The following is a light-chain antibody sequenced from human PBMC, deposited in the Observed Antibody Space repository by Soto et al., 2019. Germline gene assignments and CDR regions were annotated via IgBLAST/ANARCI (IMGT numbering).Light chain of an antibody. CDR1: QNILYSSNNKNY. J-gene: IGKJ3*01. CDR2: WAS. V-gene: IGKV4-1*01. CDR3: QQYYSTPLT. Sequence: DIVMTQSPDSLAVSLGERATINCKSSQNILYSSNNKNYLAWYQQKPGLPPTLLIYWASTRESGVPDRFSGSGSGTDFALTISSLQAEDVAVYYCQQYYSTPLTFGPGTKVDIK.